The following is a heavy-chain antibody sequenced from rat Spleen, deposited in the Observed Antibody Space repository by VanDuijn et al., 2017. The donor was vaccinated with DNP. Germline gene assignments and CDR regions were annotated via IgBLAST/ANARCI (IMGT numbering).Heavy chain of an antibody. CDR3: ARSDYGEGFAY. CDR1: GFSLTTNG. CDR2: ISSGGNT. J-gene: IGHJ3*01. D-gene: IGHD1-11*01. V-gene: IGHV2S12*01. Sequence: QVQLKESGPGLVQPSQTLSLTCTVSGFSLTTNGISWVRQFPGMGLEWIAAISSGGNTYYNSALKSRLSISRDTSKSQVFLKMNSVQTEDTAMYFCARSDYGEGFAYWGQGTLVTVSS.